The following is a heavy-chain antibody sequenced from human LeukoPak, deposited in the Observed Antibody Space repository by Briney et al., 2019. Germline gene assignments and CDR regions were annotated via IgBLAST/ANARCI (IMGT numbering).Heavy chain of an antibody. CDR3: ASFQLKQTGLGPKFDY. Sequence: ASVTVSFKASGYTFTSYGISWVRQPPGQGREWMGWISTYNGNTNNAQKLQGRVTMTTDSSTSTAYMEVRSLRSDDTAVYYCASFQLKQTGLGPKFDYWGQGTLVTVSS. J-gene: IGHJ4*02. CDR1: GYTFTSYG. V-gene: IGHV1-18*01. CDR2: ISTYNGNT. D-gene: IGHD2-2*01.